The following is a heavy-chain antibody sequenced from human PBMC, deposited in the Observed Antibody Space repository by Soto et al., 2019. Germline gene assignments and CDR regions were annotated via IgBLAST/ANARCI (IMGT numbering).Heavy chain of an antibody. D-gene: IGHD1-26*01. CDR3: ARDPSDLWEPDQYFPH. J-gene: IGHJ1*01. CDR1: GFTFSSYS. Sequence: EVQLVESGGGLVKPGGSLTLSCAASGFTFSSYSMNWVRQAPGKGLEWVSSISSSSRHIYYADSVKVRFTISRDNAKNSLYLQMNSLRAEDTAMYFCARDPSDLWEPDQYFPHWGQGTLVAVSS. V-gene: IGHV3-21*01. CDR2: ISSSSRHI.